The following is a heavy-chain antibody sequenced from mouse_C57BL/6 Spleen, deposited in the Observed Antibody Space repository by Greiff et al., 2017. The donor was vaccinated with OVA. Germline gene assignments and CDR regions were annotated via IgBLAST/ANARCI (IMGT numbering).Heavy chain of an antibody. Sequence: EVKLVESGGDLVKPGGSLKLSCAASGFTFSSYGMSWVRQTPDKRLEWVATISSGGSYTYYPDSVKGRFTISRDNAKNTLYLQMSSLKSEDTAMYYCARQVIYDGYYDYAMDYWGQGTSVTVSS. D-gene: IGHD2-3*01. CDR3: ARQVIYDGYYDYAMDY. J-gene: IGHJ4*01. V-gene: IGHV5-6*01. CDR2: ISSGGSYT. CDR1: GFTFSSYG.